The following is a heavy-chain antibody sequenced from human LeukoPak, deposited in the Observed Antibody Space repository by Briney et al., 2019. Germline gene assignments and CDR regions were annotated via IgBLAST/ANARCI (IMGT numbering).Heavy chain of an antibody. CDR1: GFTFSSFW. CDR3: AREGGMDIVVGHDAFDI. V-gene: IGHV3-7*01. J-gene: IGHJ3*02. CDR2: IKQDGSEK. Sequence: GGSLRLSCAASGFTFSSFWMTWVRQAPGKGLEWVANIKQDGSEKYSVDSVKGRFTISRDNAKSSLYLQMNSLRAEDTAVYYCAREGGMDIVVGHDAFDIWGQGTMVTVSS. D-gene: IGHD2-2*03.